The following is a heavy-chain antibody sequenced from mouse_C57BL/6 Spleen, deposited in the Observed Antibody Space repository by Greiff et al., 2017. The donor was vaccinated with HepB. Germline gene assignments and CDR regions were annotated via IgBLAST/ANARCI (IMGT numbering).Heavy chain of an antibody. CDR2: ISYDGSN. J-gene: IGHJ4*01. V-gene: IGHV3-6*01. D-gene: IGHD1-1*01. CDR1: GYSITSGYY. CDR3: AIITTVVAYYAMDY. Sequence: EVKLMESGPGLVKPSQSLSLTCSVTGYSITSGYYWNWIRQFPGNKLEWMGYISYDGSNNYNPSLKNRISITRDTSKNQFFLKLNSVTTEDTATYYCAIITTVVAYYAMDYWGQGTSVTVSS.